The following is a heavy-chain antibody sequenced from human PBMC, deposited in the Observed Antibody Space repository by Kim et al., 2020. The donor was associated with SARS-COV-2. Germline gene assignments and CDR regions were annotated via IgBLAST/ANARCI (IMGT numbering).Heavy chain of an antibody. D-gene: IGHD2-2*01. V-gene: IGHV3-23*01. CDR2: ISGSGGST. CDR1: GFTFSSYA. J-gene: IGHJ6*02. CDR3: ASPHCSSTSCYYYYGMDV. Sequence: GGSLRLSCAASGFTFSSYAMSWVRQAPGKGLEWVSAISGSGGSTYYADSVKGRFTISRENSKNTLYLQMNSLRAEDTAVYYCASPHCSSTSCYYYYGMDVWGQGTTVTVSS.